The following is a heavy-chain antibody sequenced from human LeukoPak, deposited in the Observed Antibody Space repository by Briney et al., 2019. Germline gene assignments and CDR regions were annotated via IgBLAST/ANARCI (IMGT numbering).Heavy chain of an antibody. Sequence: GASVKVSCKASGYTFTSYGISWVRQAPGQGLEWMGWISAYNGNTNYAQKLQGRVTMTTDTSTSTAYMELRSLRSDDTAVYYCVIAAAGTPYYYYYGMDVWGQGTTVTVSS. CDR2: ISAYNGNT. V-gene: IGHV1-18*01. CDR1: GYTFTSYG. CDR3: VIAAAGTPYYYYYGMDV. D-gene: IGHD6-13*01. J-gene: IGHJ6*02.